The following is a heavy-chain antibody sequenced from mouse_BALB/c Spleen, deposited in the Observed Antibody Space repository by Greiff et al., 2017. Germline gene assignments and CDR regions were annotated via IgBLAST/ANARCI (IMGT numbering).Heavy chain of an antibody. CDR1: GFTFSSFG. Sequence: DVKLVESGGGLAQPGGSRKLSCAASGFTFSSFGMHWVRQAPEKGLEWVAYISSGSSTIYYADTVKGRFTISRDNPKNTLFLQMTSLRSEDTAMYYCARANSYFDVWGAGTTVTVSS. J-gene: IGHJ1*01. CDR3: ARANSYFDV. CDR2: ISSGSSTI. V-gene: IGHV5-17*02.